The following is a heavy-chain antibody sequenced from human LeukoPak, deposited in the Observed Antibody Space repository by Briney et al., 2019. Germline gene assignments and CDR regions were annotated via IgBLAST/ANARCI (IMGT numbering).Heavy chain of an antibody. CDR3: ARDPYSGTYGNTYYYYMDV. D-gene: IGHD1-26*01. CDR1: GFSFSSYS. CDR2: ITTSSTYT. V-gene: IGHV3-21*01. Sequence: PGGSLRLSCEASGFSFSSYSMDWVRQTPGKGLEWISSITTSSTYTFYADSVKGRFTISRDNARNSLYLQMNSLRVEDTAVYYCARDPYSGTYGNTYYYYMDVWGQGTLVTVSS. J-gene: IGHJ6*03.